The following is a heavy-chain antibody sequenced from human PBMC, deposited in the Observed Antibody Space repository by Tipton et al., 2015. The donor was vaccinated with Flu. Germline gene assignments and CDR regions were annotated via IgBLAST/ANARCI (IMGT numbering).Heavy chain of an antibody. V-gene: IGHV3-48*03. CDR3: ARAGKEVDNYDYIWGSYLNYYYYYGMDV. J-gene: IGHJ6*02. CDR2: ISSSGSTI. CDR1: GFTFSSYE. D-gene: IGHD3-16*01. Sequence: SLRLSCAASGFTFSSYEMNWVRQAPGKGLEWVSYISSSGSTIYYADSVKGRLTISRDNAKNSLYLQMNSLRAEDTAVYYCARAGKEVDNYDYIWGSYLNYYYYYGMDVWGQGTTVTVSS.